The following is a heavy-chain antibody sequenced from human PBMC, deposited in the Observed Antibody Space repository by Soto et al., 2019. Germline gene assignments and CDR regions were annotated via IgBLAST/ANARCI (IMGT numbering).Heavy chain of an antibody. J-gene: IGHJ4*02. CDR2: IRSKPYGGTT. CDR1: GFTFGDYA. V-gene: IGHV3-49*05. CDR3: TITPRRVVYHLRPGY. Sequence: EVQLVESGGGLVTPGRSLRLSCIGSGFTFGDYAMSWFRQAPGKGLEWVGFIRSKPYGGTTEYAASVKGRFTISRDDSTSIAYLQMNSLKTDDTAVYYCTITPRRVVYHLRPGYWGQGTLVTVSS. D-gene: IGHD2-2*01.